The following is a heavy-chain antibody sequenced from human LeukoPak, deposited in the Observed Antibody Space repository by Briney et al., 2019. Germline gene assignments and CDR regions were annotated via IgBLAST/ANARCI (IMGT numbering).Heavy chain of an antibody. J-gene: IGHJ4*02. V-gene: IGHV1-69*04. CDR3: ARGGEYYDYVWGSHPDVKIDY. CDR1: GGTFSSYA. D-gene: IGHD3-16*01. Sequence: WASVKVSCTASGGTFSSYAISWVRQAPGQGLEWMGRIIPILGIANYAQKFQGRVTITADKSTSTAYMELSSLRSEDTAVYYCARGGEYYDYVWGSHPDVKIDYWGQGTLVTVSS. CDR2: IIPILGIA.